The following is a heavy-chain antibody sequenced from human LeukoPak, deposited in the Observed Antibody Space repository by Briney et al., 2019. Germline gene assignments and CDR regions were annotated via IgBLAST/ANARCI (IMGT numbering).Heavy chain of an antibody. CDR2: INHSGST. CDR3: ARGLGYSYGFGKYYFDY. CDR1: GGSFSGYY. Sequence: SETLSLTCAVYGGSFSGYYWSWIRQPPGKGLEWIGEINHSGSTNYNPSLKSRVTISVDMSKNQFSLKLSSVTAADTAVYYCARGLGYSYGFGKYYFDYWGQGTLVTVSS. V-gene: IGHV4-34*01. D-gene: IGHD5-18*01. J-gene: IGHJ4*02.